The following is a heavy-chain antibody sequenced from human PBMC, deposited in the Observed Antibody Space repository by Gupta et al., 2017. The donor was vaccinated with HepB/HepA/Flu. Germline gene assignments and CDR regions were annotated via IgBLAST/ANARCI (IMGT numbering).Heavy chain of an antibody. D-gene: IGHD3-10*01. CDR3: LKDPITLVRGVGVV. J-gene: IGHJ4*02. CDR2: IRGSGGST. Sequence: EGQMLESGGGLVQPGGSLRLSCAAYGFTFSSYAMSWVRQDAGKGLEWVSTIRGSGGSTHYADYVKGRFTIFRDNSKNMGFLQMNGLTAHDSAIYYCLKDPITLVRGVGVVWGLGTRVTVS. V-gene: IGHV3-23*01. CDR1: GFTFSSYA.